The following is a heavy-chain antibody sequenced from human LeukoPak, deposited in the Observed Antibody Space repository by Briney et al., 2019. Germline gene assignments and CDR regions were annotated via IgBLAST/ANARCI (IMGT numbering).Heavy chain of an antibody. V-gene: IGHV1-2*02. Sequence: ASVKVSCKASGYTFTGYYIHWVRQAPGQGLEWMGWISPNSGGTKYAQSFQGRVTMTRDTSTGTAHMELSRLRSDDTAVYYCASGDCSVNGCHGGNWFDPWGQGTLVTVSS. CDR2: ISPNSGGT. CDR1: GYTFTGYY. D-gene: IGHD2-15*01. J-gene: IGHJ5*02. CDR3: ASGDCSVNGCHGGNWFDP.